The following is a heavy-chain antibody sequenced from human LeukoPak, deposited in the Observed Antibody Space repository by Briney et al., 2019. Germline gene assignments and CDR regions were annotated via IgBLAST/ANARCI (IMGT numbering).Heavy chain of an antibody. D-gene: IGHD5-24*01. Sequence: PSETLSLTCTVSGGSISSYYWSWIRQPPGKGLEWIGYIYTSGSTNYNPSLKSRVTISVDTSKNQFSLKLSSVTAADTAVYYCARFSDLEGPQFDTWGQGTLVTVSS. J-gene: IGHJ5*02. CDR2: IYTSGST. V-gene: IGHV4-4*09. CDR3: ARFSDLEGPQFDT. CDR1: GGSISSYY.